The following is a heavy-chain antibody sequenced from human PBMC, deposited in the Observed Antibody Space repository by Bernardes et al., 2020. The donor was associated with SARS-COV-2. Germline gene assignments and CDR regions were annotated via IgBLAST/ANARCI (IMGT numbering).Heavy chain of an antibody. Sequence: DTLSLTCSVSGGSISRSSYYWGWIRQPPGKGLEWIGSIYYSGSTYYNPSLKSRVSISIDTSKNQFSLKLYSVTAADTAVYYCARLVYGPPGWYDIWGQGTMVTVSS. CDR2: IYYSGST. CDR1: GGSISRSSYY. CDR3: ARLVYGPPGWYDI. D-gene: IGHD2-15*01. V-gene: IGHV4-39*01. J-gene: IGHJ3*02.